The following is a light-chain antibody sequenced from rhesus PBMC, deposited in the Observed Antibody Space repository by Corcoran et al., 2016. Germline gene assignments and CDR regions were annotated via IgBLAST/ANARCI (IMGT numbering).Light chain of an antibody. CDR2: GAS. CDR3: YQHSTGKET. CDR1: QSVSSF. V-gene: IGKV3-10*01. J-gene: IGKJ1*01. Sequence: HVVLTQSPATFSLAPAKRPTLSCMASQSVSSFSVWYQQKPGQPPRLFSYGASSRAIVIPDRFSGGGSRTDITITNRCREAEESRVYHNYQHSTGKETFGQETKVGIQ.